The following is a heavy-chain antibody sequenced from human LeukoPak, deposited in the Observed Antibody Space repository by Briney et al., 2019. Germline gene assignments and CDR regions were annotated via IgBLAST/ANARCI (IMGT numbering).Heavy chain of an antibody. V-gene: IGHV1-2*02. CDR3: ARVGIAVADIWFDP. CDR1: GYTFTGYY. J-gene: IGHJ5*02. CDR2: INPNSGGT. Sequence: ASVKVSCKASGYTFTGYYMHWVRQAPGQGLEWMGWINPNSGGTNYAQKLQGRATMTRDTSISTAYMELSRLRSDDTTVYYCARVGIAVADIWFDPWGQGTLVTVSS. D-gene: IGHD6-19*01.